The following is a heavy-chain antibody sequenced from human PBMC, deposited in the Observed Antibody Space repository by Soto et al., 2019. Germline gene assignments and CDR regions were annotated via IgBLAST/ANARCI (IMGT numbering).Heavy chain of an antibody. CDR3: ARVRANDYEIDY. V-gene: IGHV3-7*03. CDR2: IKRDGSEK. J-gene: IGHJ4*02. Sequence: EVQLVESGGGLVQPGGSLRLSCAASGFMFGSYWMTWVRHAPGKGLEWVANIKRDGSEKFYVDPVKGRFTISRENADNSLFLHMNSLRAEDTAIYYCARVRANDYEIDYWGQGALVTVS. CDR1: GFMFGSYW. D-gene: IGHD4-17*01.